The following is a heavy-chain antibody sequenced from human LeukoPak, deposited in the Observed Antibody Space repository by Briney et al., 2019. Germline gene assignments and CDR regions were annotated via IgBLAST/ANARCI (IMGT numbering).Heavy chain of an antibody. CDR1: GFIVSSNY. J-gene: IGHJ4*02. CDR2: IYSGGST. D-gene: IGHD6-19*01. CDR3: ARDRYSSGWYYFDY. Sequence: PGGSLRLSCAVSGFIVSSNYMSWVRQAPGKGLEWVSVIYSGGSTYYADSVKGRFTISRDNSKNTLYLQMNSLRAEDTAVYYCARDRYSSGWYYFDYWGQGTLVTVSS. V-gene: IGHV3-53*05.